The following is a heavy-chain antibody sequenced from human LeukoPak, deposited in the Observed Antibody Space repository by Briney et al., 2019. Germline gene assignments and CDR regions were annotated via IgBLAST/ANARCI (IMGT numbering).Heavy chain of an antibody. CDR2: IKQDGSEK. J-gene: IGHJ4*02. CDR1: GFTFSSYW. CDR3: ARDTGGGYSCYDC. D-gene: IGHD5-18*01. Sequence: GGSLRLSCAASGFTFSSYWMTWIRQAPGKGLEWVANIKQDGSEKYYVDSVKGQFTISRDDAKNSLYLQMNSLRAEDTAVYYCARDTGGGYSCYDCWGQGTLVTVSS. V-gene: IGHV3-7*01.